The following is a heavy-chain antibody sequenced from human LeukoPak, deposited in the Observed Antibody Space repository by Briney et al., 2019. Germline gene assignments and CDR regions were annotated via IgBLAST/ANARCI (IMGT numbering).Heavy chain of an antibody. V-gene: IGHV3-21*01. CDR2: ISSSSSYV. Sequence: GGSLRLSCAASGFTFSSYSMNWVRQAPGKGLEWVSSISSSSSYVYYADSVKGRFTISRDNAKNSLYLQMNSLRAEDTAVYYCARDVATAIPDDGADYWGQGTLVTVSS. D-gene: IGHD2-2*02. CDR1: GFTFSSYS. CDR3: ARDVATAIPDDGADY. J-gene: IGHJ4*02.